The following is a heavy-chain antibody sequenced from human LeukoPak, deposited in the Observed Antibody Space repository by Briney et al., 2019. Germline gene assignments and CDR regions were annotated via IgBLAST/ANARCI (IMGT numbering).Heavy chain of an antibody. V-gene: IGHV3-66*01. CDR1: GFTVSNNY. CDR2: IYTGDNT. J-gene: IGHJ5*02. Sequence: GGSLRLSCAASGFTVSNNYMSWVRQAPGKGLEWVSNIYTGDNTFYADSVKGRFTISRDNSKNTLYLQMNSLRAEDTAVYYCARDVITYYYDSSGYPNWFDPWGQGTLVTVSS. CDR3: ARDVITYYYDSSGYPNWFDP. D-gene: IGHD3-22*01.